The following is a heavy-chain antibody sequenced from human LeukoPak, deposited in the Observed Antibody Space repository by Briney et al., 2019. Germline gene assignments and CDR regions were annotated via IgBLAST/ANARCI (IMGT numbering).Heavy chain of an antibody. Sequence: PSQTLSLTCTVSGGSISSGSYYWSWIRQPAGKGLEWIGRIYTSGSTNYNPSLKSRVTISVDTSKNQFSLKPSSVTAADTAVYYCARTLWFGELLSWFDPWGQGTLVTVSS. V-gene: IGHV4-61*02. CDR3: ARTLWFGELLSWFDP. J-gene: IGHJ5*02. D-gene: IGHD3-10*01. CDR1: GGSISSGSYY. CDR2: IYTSGST.